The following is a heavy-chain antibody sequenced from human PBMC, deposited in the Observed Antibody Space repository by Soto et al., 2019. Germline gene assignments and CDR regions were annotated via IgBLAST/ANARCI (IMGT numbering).Heavy chain of an antibody. Sequence: SETLSLTCTVSGGSISSGDYYWSWIRQPPGKGMEWIGYIYYSGSTNYNPSLKSRVTISVDTSKNQFSLKLSSVTAADTAVYYCARRYGGNFDYWGQGTLVTVSS. D-gene: IGHD3-16*01. CDR2: IYYSGST. CDR3: ARRYGGNFDY. V-gene: IGHV4-61*08. J-gene: IGHJ4*02. CDR1: GGSISSGDYY.